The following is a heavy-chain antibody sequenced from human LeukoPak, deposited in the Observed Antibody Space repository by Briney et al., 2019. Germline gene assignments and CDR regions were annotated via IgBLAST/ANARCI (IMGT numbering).Heavy chain of an antibody. J-gene: IGHJ3*02. D-gene: IGHD5-24*01. CDR3: ARGRDGYNERAFDI. V-gene: IGHV3-53*01. CDR1: GFAVSNNY. CDR2: SYSGGST. Sequence: GGSLRLSCAASGFAVSNNYISWVRQAPGKGLEWVSVSYSGGSTDYAASVKGRFSIPRDNSENTLYLQMNSLRAEDTAVYYCARGRDGYNERAFDIWGQGTLVTVSS.